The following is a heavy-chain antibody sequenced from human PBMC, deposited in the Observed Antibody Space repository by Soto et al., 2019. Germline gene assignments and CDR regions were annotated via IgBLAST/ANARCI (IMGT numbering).Heavy chain of an antibody. CDR1: GFTFSSYW. Sequence: GGSLRLSCAASGFTFSSYWMHWVRQAPGKGLVWVSRINSDGSSTSYADSVKDRFTISRDNAKNTLYLQMNSLRAEDTAVYYCARAPYSSGWSGAIDYWGQGTLVTVSS. CDR2: INSDGSST. J-gene: IGHJ4*02. CDR3: ARAPYSSGWSGAIDY. V-gene: IGHV3-74*01. D-gene: IGHD6-19*01.